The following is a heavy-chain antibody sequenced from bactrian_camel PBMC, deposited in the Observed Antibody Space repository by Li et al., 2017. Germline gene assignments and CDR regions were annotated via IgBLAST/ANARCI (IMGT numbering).Heavy chain of an antibody. D-gene: IGHD2*01. Sequence: VQLVESGGGLVQPGGSLRLSCAASGFTFSNYAMSWVRQAPGQEREGVAVIYTGGGSIYYTDSVKGRFTITQDNRAAYLEMNSLKSEDTALYYCAVDGGYYSYEHWADFGYWGQGTQVTVS. J-gene: IGHJ6*01. CDR1: GFTFSNYA. V-gene: IGHV3S40*01. CDR3: AVDGGYYSYEHWADFGY. CDR2: IYTGGGSI.